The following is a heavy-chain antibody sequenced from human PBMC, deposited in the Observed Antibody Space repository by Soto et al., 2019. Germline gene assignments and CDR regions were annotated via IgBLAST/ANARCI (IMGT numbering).Heavy chain of an antibody. CDR3: ASGIQLWLRRINNGYSG. D-gene: IGHD5-18*01. CDR2: IIPMFGTA. J-gene: IGHJ4*02. CDR1: GGTFSTYA. V-gene: IGHV1-69*12. Sequence: QVQLVQSGAEVKKPESSVKVSCKAPGGTFSTYAISWVRQAPGQGLEWMGGIIPMFGTANYAKRIQDRVTITEDESTNTVYMELSRLRAEDTAVYFCASGIQLWLRRINNGYSGWGQGTLVTVSS.